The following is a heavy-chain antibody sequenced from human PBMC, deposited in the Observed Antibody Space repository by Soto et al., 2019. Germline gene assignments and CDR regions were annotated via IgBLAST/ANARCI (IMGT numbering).Heavy chain of an antibody. V-gene: IGHV4-34*01. CDR3: ARLPRLAVAGRGDY. D-gene: IGHD6-19*01. J-gene: IGHJ4*02. CDR1: GGSFSGYY. Sequence: QVQLQQWGAGLLKPSETLSLTCAVYGGSFSGYYWSWIRQPPGKGLEGIGEINHSGSLNYNPSLKSRVTISVDTSTNQFSLKLSSVTAADTAVYYCARLPRLAVAGRGDYWRQGTLLTVSS. CDR2: INHSGSL.